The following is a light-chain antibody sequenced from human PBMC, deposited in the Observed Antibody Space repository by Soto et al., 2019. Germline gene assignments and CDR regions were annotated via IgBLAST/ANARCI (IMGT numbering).Light chain of an antibody. CDR1: QSVRSSY. CDR3: HQYGDSPL. Sequence: EIVLTQSPGTLSSSPGDRATISCRASQSVRSSYFAWYQQKPGQAPRLLIYGASIRATGIPDRFGGSGSGTYFTLTISRMEHADFAVYYCHQYGDSPLFGRGTKVDIK. J-gene: IGKJ3*01. V-gene: IGKV3-20*01. CDR2: GAS.